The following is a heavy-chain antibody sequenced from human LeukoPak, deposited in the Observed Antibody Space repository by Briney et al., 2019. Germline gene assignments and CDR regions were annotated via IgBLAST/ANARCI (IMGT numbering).Heavy chain of an antibody. CDR2: ISGGGDST. D-gene: IGHD2-2*01. CDR1: GFTFSSYA. Sequence: GGSLRLSCAASGFTFSSYAMSWVRQAPGKGLEWVSGISGGGDSTYYADSVKGRFTISRDNSKNTLYLQMDSLRTEDTAVYYCATFQIVVVPAAEDFDYWGQGTLVTVSS. CDR3: ATFQIVVVPAAEDFDY. V-gene: IGHV3-23*01. J-gene: IGHJ4*02.